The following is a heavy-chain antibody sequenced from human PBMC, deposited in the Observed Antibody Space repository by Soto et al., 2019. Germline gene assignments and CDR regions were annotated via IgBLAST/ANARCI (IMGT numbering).Heavy chain of an antibody. CDR1: GGSFSGYY. Sequence: QVQLQQWGAGLLKPSETLSLTCAVYGGSFSGYYWTWIRQPPGTGLGWLGEINHNGSTNYNPSLKSRVTISVDTSKNQFSLTPTSVTAADTAVYYCARDKITGLFDYWGQGTLVTVSS. D-gene: IGHD2-8*02. CDR2: INHNGST. CDR3: ARDKITGLFDY. J-gene: IGHJ4*02. V-gene: IGHV4-34*01.